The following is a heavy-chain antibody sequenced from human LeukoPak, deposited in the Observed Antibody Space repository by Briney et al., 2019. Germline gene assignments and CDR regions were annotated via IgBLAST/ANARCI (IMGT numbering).Heavy chain of an antibody. CDR3: ARDYCSSTSCYLDY. D-gene: IGHD2-2*01. CDR1: GYTFTGYY. CDR2: INPNSGGT. V-gene: IGHV1-2*04. Sequence: ASVKVSCKASGYTFTGYYMHWVRQAPGQGLEWMGWINPNSGGTNYAQKFQGWVTMTRDTSISTAYMELSRLRSDDTAVYYRARDYCSSTSCYLDYWGQGTLVTVSS. J-gene: IGHJ4*02.